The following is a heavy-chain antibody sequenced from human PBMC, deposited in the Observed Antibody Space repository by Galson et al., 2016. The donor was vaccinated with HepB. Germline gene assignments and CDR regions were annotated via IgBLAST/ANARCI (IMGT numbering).Heavy chain of an antibody. V-gene: IGHV5-51*01. CDR2: IYPGDSDT. CDR1: GYSFTTYW. Sequence: QSGAEVKKPGESLKISCQASGYSFTTYWIGWVRQMPGRGLEWMGIIYPGDSDTRYSPSFQGPVTMSVDKSISTAFLQWSSLKASDTAIYYCATSARGHSYRWPEGGQWFDPWGQGTLVTVSS. J-gene: IGHJ5*02. D-gene: IGHD5-18*01. CDR3: ATSARGHSYRWPEGGQWFDP.